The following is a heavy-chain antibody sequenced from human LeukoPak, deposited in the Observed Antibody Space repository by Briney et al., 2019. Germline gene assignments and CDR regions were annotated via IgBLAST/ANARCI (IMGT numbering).Heavy chain of an antibody. CDR3: ARADDSSGLCFDY. CDR2: ISSSSSTI. J-gene: IGHJ4*02. CDR1: GFTFNNYN. Sequence: GGSLRLSCAASGFTFNNYNMNWVRQAPGKGLEWVSYISSSSSTIYYADSVKGRCTISRDNAKNSLYLQMNSLRAEDTAVYYCARADDSSGLCFDYWGQGTVVTVSS. D-gene: IGHD6-19*01. V-gene: IGHV3-48*01.